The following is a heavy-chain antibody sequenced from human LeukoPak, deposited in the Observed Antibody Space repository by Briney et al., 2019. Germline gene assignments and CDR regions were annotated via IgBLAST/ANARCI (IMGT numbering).Heavy chain of an antibody. D-gene: IGHD6-6*01. CDR1: GFTFSSYA. V-gene: IGHV3-23*01. CDR2: ISGSGGST. CDR3: VLGSSSYF. J-gene: IGHJ4*02. Sequence: GGSLRLSCAVSGFTFSSYAMSWVRQAPGKGLEWVSAISGSGGSTYYADSVKGRFIISRDNSKNTLYLQMNSLRAEDTAVYYCVLGSSSYFLGQGTLVTVSS.